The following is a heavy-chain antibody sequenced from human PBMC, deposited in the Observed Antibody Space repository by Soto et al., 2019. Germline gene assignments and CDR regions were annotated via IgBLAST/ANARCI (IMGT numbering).Heavy chain of an antibody. Sequence: GGSVRLSCAASGFTFSGSAMHWVRQASGKGLEWVGRIRSKANSYATAYAASVKGRFTISRDDSKNTAYLQMNSLKTEDTAVYYCTRHYEWFGELSYDYWGQGTLVTVSS. CDR2: IRSKANSYAT. CDR3: TRHYEWFGELSYDY. J-gene: IGHJ4*02. D-gene: IGHD3-10*01. CDR1: GFTFSGSA. V-gene: IGHV3-73*01.